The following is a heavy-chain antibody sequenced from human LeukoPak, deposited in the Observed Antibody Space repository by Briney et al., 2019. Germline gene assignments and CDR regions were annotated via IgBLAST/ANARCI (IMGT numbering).Heavy chain of an antibody. V-gene: IGHV1-46*01. J-gene: IGHJ4*02. CDR1: GYTFTSYY. Sequence: GASVKVSGKASGYTFTSYYMYWVRQAPGQGLEWMGIINPSGGSTSYAQKFQGRVTMTRDTSTSTVYMELSSLRSEDTAVYYCARATVEEVVAASLDYWGQGTLVTVSS. D-gene: IGHD2-15*01. CDR2: INPSGGST. CDR3: ARATVEEVVAASLDY.